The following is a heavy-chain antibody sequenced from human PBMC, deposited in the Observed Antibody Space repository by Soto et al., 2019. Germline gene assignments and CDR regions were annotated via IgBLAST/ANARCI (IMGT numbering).Heavy chain of an antibody. J-gene: IGHJ5*02. CDR3: ARLGKYYQSRDP. Sequence: PSETLSLTCAVSGGSLSSSNWWSWVRQPPGKGLEWIGEIYHSGSTNYNPSLKSRVTISVDKSRSQFSLRLTSVTAADTAVYYCARLGKYYQSRDPWGPGTLVTVSS. D-gene: IGHD2-2*01. CDR1: GGSLSSSNW. V-gene: IGHV4-4*02. CDR2: IYHSGST.